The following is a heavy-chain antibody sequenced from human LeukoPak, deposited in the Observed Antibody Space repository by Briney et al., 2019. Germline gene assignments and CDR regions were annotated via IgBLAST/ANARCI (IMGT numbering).Heavy chain of an antibody. V-gene: IGHV4-34*01. D-gene: IGHD4-17*01. J-gene: IGHJ4*02. CDR1: GGSFSGYS. CDR2: INHSGST. CDR3: ARDLSGDYVLGY. Sequence: PETLSLTCAVYGGSFSGYSWSWIRQPPGKGLEWIGEINHSGSTNYNPSLKSRVTISVDTSKNQFSLKLSSVTAADTAVYYCARDLSGDYVLGYWGQGTLVTVSS.